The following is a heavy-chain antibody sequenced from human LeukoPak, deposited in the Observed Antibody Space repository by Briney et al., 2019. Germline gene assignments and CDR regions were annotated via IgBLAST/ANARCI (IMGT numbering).Heavy chain of an antibody. V-gene: IGHV4-61*02. CDR1: GGSISSGSYY. Sequence: SQTLSLTCTVSGGSISSGSYYWSWIRQPAGKGLEWIGRIYTSGSTNYNPSLKSRVTISVDTSKNQFSLKPSSVSAADTAVYYCARDVGSRWSYYMDVWGKGTTVTVSS. J-gene: IGHJ6*03. D-gene: IGHD6-13*01. CDR3: ARDVGSRWSYYMDV. CDR2: IYTSGST.